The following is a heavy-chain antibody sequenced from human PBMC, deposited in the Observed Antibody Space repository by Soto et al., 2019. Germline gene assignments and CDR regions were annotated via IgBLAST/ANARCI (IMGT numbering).Heavy chain of an antibody. CDR2: VHHTVNT. J-gene: IGHJ4*02. D-gene: IGHD2-15*01. V-gene: IGHV4-59*01. CDR1: GDSIRDSF. CDR3: ARGRQDHVDDHCGHSFDS. Sequence: SETLSLTCTVSGDSIRDSFWSWVRQPPGKGLEWIGLVHHTVNTNYNPSLETRVTMLIDASANHFSLTLTSVTPADAAIYYCARGRQDHVDDHCGHSFDSWGQGTMVTVSS.